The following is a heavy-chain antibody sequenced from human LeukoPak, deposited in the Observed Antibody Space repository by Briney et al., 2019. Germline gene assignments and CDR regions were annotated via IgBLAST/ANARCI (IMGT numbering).Heavy chain of an antibody. V-gene: IGHV4-4*07. CDR1: GFTFSSYA. Sequence: PGGSLRLSCAASGFTFSSYAMSWIRQPAGKGLEWIGRIYTSGSTNYNPSLKSRVTMSVDTSKNQFSLKLSSVTAADTAVYYCATTTRYSSADYWGQGTLVTVSS. J-gene: IGHJ4*02. D-gene: IGHD6-25*01. CDR2: IYTSGST. CDR3: ATTTRYSSADY.